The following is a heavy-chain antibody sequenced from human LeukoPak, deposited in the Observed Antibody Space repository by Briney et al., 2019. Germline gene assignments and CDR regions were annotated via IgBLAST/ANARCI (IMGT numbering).Heavy chain of an antibody. CDR1: GFAFGNYA. CDR2: IDSSGSYT. V-gene: IGHV3-23*01. J-gene: IGHJ4*02. D-gene: IGHD4-17*01. Sequence: PGGSLRLSCAASGFAFGNYAMGWVRQAPGKGLEWVSSIDSSGSYTPSADSVKGRFTISRDNFESTLYLQMNSLRAEDTAVYFCAKISTVTDNFGHWGQGTLVTVSS. CDR3: AKISTVTDNFGH.